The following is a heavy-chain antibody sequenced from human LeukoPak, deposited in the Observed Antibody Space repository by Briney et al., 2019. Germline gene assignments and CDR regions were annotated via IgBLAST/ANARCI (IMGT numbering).Heavy chain of an antibody. CDR3: ARGITIFGVVIIGLDV. D-gene: IGHD3-3*01. Sequence: PGRTLRLSCAASGFTFSSYAMHWVRQAPGKGLEYVSAISSNGGSTYYANSVKGRFTISRDNSKNTLYLQMGSLRAEDMAVYYCARGITIFGVVIIGLDVWGKGTTVTVSS. V-gene: IGHV3-64*01. CDR1: GFTFSSYA. CDR2: ISSNGGST. J-gene: IGHJ6*04.